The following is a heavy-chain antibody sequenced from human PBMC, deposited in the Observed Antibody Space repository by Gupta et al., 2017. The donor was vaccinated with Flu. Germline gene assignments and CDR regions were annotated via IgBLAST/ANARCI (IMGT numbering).Heavy chain of an antibody. Sequence: QVQLVQSGAEVKKPGSSVKVSCKASGGTLSSFLISWVRQAPGQGLEWMGGIITISNITNYAQKFQDRVTITADTSTSIAYMQLSSLKSEDTAVYYCASGPVVVPAAMRGRGQWGMDVWGQGTTVTVSS. CDR1: GGTLSSFL. J-gene: IGHJ6*02. CDR2: IITISNIT. V-gene: IGHV1-69*17. D-gene: IGHD2-2*01. CDR3: ASGPVVVPAAMRGRGQWGMDV.